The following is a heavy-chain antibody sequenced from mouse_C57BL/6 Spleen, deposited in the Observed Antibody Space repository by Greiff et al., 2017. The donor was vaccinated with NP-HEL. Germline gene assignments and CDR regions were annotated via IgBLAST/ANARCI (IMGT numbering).Heavy chain of an antibody. CDR1: GYTFTSYW. D-gene: IGHD1-1*01. CDR2: IDPSDSYT. J-gene: IGHJ1*03. CDR3: ARGIHYYGSWYFDV. V-gene: IGHV1-69*01. Sequence: QVQLQQPGAELVMPGASVKLSCKASGYTFTSYWMHWVKQRPGQGLEWIGEIDPSDSYTNYNQKFKGKSTLTVDKSSSTAYMQLSSLTSEDSAVYYCARGIHYYGSWYFDVWGTGTTVTVSS.